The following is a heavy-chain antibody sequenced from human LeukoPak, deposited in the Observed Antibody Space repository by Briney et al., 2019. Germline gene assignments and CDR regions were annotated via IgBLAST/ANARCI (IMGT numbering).Heavy chain of an antibody. V-gene: IGHV1-69*04. J-gene: IGHJ4*02. CDR2: IIPILGIA. CDR1: GGTFSSYA. CDR3: ARLVEWASDFDY. D-gene: IGHD2-15*01. Sequence: AASVKVSFKASGGTFSSYAISWVRQAPGQGLEWMGRIIPILGIANYAQKFQGRVTITADKSTSTAYMELSSLRSEDTAVYYCARLVEWASDFDYWGQGTLVTVSS.